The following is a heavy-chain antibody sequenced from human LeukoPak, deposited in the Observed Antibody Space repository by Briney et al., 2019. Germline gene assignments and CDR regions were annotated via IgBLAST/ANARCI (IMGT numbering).Heavy chain of an antibody. D-gene: IGHD1-26*01. CDR3: ATHLGATVA. V-gene: IGHV4-59*01. Sequence: SETLSLTCTVSGGSLSSYYWSWIRQPPGKGLEWIGYIYYSGSTNYNPSLKSRATISVDTSKNQFSLKLSSVTAADTAVYYCATHLGATVAWGQGTLVTVSS. CDR1: GGSLSSYY. CDR2: IYYSGST. J-gene: IGHJ5*02.